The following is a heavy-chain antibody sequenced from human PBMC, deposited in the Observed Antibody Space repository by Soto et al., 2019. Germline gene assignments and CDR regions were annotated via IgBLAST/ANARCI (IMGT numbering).Heavy chain of an antibody. CDR2: MNPNSGNT. J-gene: IGHJ4*02. CDR3: ARGRACSSTSCLIWSTQYSFDY. CDR1: GYTFTRYD. D-gene: IGHD2-2*01. Sequence: QVQLVQSGAEVKKPGASVKVSCKASGYTFTRYDINWVRQATGQGLEWMGWMNPNSGNTGYAQKFQGRVTMTRNTSISTAYMELSSLRSEDTAVYYCARGRACSSTSCLIWSTQYSFDYWGQGTLVTVSS. V-gene: IGHV1-8*01.